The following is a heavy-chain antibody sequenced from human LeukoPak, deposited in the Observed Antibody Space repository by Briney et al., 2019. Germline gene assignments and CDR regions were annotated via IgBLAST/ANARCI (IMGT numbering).Heavy chain of an antibody. CDR3: AKNEGPQLWLAFDY. CDR1: GFTFSIYA. CDR2: ISGRGHST. Sequence: PGGSLRLSCAASGFTFSIYAMSWVRQAPGKGLEWVSAISGRGHSTYSADSVKGRFTISRDNSKNTLDLQMNGLRVDDTAVYYCAKNEGPQLWLAFDYWGQGTLVTVSS. J-gene: IGHJ4*02. D-gene: IGHD5-18*01. V-gene: IGHV3-23*01.